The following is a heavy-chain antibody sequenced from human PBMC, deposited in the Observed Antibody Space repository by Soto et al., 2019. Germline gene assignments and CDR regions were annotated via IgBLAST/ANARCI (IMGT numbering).Heavy chain of an antibody. Sequence: QVQLQESGPGLVKPSETLSLTCSVSGGSISSNWWSWVRQPPGNGLEWIGEIHHSGTTNYNPSLRSGVTISVDKSKTQLSLNLNSGPAADTAFCYCARHIALATMRGFDYGGQGTLVTVSS. CDR1: GGSISSNW. V-gene: IGHV4-4*02. J-gene: IGHJ4*02. CDR2: IHHSGTT. CDR3: ARHIALATMRGFDY. D-gene: IGHD6-19*01.